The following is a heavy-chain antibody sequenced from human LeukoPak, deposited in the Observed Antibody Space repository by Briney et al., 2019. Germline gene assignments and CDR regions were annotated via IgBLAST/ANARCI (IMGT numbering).Heavy chain of an antibody. V-gene: IGHV3-30*02. Sequence: QPGGSLRLSCAASGFTFSTFGMHWVRQAPGKGLEWLAFMGNDGSNKYYVDSVKGRFTISRDHSKNTLYLQMSTLRAEDTAVYHCAAHQGYCSGGGCGPYWGQGTQVTVSS. D-gene: IGHD2-15*01. CDR3: AAHQGYCSGGGCGPY. CDR2: MGNDGSNK. CDR1: GFTFSTFG. J-gene: IGHJ4*02.